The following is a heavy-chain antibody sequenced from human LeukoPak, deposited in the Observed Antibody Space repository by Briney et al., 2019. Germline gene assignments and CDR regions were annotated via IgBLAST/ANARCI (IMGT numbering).Heavy chain of an antibody. CDR3: ARRAVRGVIGY. J-gene: IGHJ4*02. V-gene: IGHV4-59*01. D-gene: IGHD3-10*01. CDR1: GGSMNGYF. Sequence: SETLSLTCTVSGGSMNGYFWSWIRQPPGKGLEWIGYINYSGSTNYNPSLKSRVTMSADTSKNRFSLRLNSVTAADTAVYYCARRAVRGVIGYWGQGTLVTVSS. CDR2: INYSGST.